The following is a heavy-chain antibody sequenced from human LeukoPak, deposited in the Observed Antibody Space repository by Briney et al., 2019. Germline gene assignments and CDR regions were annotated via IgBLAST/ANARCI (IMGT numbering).Heavy chain of an antibody. CDR3: ARATSFDY. CDR2: ITISGSTI. Sequence: GGSLRLSCAASGFTFTSYEMNWVRQAPGKGLEWVSYITISGSTIYYADSVKGRFTISRDNAKSSLFLQMNSLRAEDTAVYYCARATSFDYWGQGTLVTVSS. J-gene: IGHJ4*02. V-gene: IGHV3-48*03. CDR1: GFTFTSYE.